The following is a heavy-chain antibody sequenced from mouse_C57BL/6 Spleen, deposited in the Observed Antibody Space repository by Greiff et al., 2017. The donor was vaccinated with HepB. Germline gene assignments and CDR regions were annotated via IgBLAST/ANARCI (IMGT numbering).Heavy chain of an antibody. CDR2: INPSTGGT. D-gene: IGHD1-1*01. J-gene: IGHJ2*01. Sequence: DVQLQQSGPELVKPGASVKISCKASGYSFTGYYMNWVKQSPEKSLEWIGEINPSTGGTTYNQKFKAKATLTVDKSSSTAYMQLKSLTSEDSAVYYCARGDTTVVGGYWGQGTTLTVSS. CDR1: GYSFTGYY. CDR3: ARGDTTVVGGY. V-gene: IGHV1-42*01.